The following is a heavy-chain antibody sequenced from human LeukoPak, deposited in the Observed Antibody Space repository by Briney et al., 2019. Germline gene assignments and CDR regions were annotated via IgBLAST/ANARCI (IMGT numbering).Heavy chain of an antibody. Sequence: ASVKVSCKASGYTFTRYSMNWVRQAPGQGLEWMGGIIPIFGTANYAQKFQGRVTITTDESTSTAYMELSSLRSEDTAVYYCARVAHSSARGVMPPFFDYWGQGTLVTVSS. CDR1: GYTFTRYS. D-gene: IGHD3-16*01. J-gene: IGHJ4*02. CDR3: ARVAHSSARGVMPPFFDY. V-gene: IGHV1-69*05. CDR2: IIPIFGTA.